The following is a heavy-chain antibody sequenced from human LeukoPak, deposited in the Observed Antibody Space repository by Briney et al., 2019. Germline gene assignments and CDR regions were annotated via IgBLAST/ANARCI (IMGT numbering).Heavy chain of an antibody. CDR2: IYPNGRT. D-gene: IGHD3/OR15-3a*01. Sequence: GGSLRLSCAASGLSVSDNYMTWVRQAPGKGLDWVSIIYPNGRTYYADSVKGRFTISRDNSKNTLNLQMNSLRVEDTAVYYCERAWTGDYWGQGTLVTVSS. V-gene: IGHV3-53*01. CDR1: GLSVSDNY. J-gene: IGHJ4*02. CDR3: ERAWTGDY.